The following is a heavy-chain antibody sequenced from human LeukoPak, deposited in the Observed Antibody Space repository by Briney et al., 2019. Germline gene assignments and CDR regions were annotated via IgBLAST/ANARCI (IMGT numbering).Heavy chain of an antibody. V-gene: IGHV1-3*01. CDR3: ARGGILTGYYSDYYYYGMDV. J-gene: IGHJ6*02. D-gene: IGHD3-9*01. Sequence: ASVKVSCKASGYTFTSYAMHWVRQAPGQRLEWMGWINAGNGNTKYSQKFQGRVTITRDTSASTAYMELSSLRSEDTAVYYCARGGILTGYYSDYYYYGMDVWGQGTTVTVS. CDR1: GYTFTSYA. CDR2: INAGNGNT.